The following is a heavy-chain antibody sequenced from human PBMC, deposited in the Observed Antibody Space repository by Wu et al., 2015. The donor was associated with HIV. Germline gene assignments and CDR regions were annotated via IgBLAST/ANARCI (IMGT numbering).Heavy chain of an antibody. V-gene: IGHV1-69*05. CDR1: GGTFNKYT. CDR3: GRRGSWGDRTTIIRGGVDV. D-gene: IGHD3-10*01. Sequence: QVQLVQSGAEVKKPGSSVKVSCKASGGTFNKYTMTWVRQAPGQGLEWMGGTIPVFGTTNYAQKFHGRVTITTDESSSTAYMELSSLTSEDTAVYYCGRRGSWGDRTTIIRGGVDVWGQGTTVSVSS. J-gene: IGHJ6*02. CDR2: TIPVFGTT.